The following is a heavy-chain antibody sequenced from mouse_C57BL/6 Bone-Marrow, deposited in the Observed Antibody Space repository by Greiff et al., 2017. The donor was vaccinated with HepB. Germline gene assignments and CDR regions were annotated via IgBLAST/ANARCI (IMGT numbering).Heavy chain of an antibody. CDR2: IDPNSGGT. V-gene: IGHV1-72*01. J-gene: IGHJ3*01. Sequence: QVQLQQPGAELVKPAPSVKLSCKASGYSFTSYWMHWVKQRPGRGIEWIGRIDPNSGGTKYNEKFKSKATLTVDKPSSTAYKQLSSLTSEDSAVYYCARPNYYYGIAYWGQGTLVTVSA. D-gene: IGHD1-1*01. CDR1: GYSFTSYW. CDR3: ARPNYYYGIAY.